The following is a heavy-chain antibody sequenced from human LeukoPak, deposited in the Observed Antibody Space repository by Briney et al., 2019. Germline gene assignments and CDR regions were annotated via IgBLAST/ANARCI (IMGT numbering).Heavy chain of an antibody. CDR2: IYYSGST. Sequence: PSETLSLTCTVSGGSISSSSYYWGWIRQPPGKGLEWIGSIYYSGSTYYNPSLKSRVTISVDTSKNQFSLKLSSVTAADTAVYYCARRIFLSPDWFDPWGQGTLVTVSS. J-gene: IGHJ5*02. V-gene: IGHV4-39*01. D-gene: IGHD2/OR15-2a*01. CDR1: GGSISSSSYY. CDR3: ARRIFLSPDWFDP.